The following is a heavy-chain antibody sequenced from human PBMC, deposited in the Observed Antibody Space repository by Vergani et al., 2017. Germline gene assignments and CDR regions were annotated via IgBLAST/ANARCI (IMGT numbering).Heavy chain of an antibody. CDR1: GAAIKDFY. J-gene: IGHJ5*02. Sequence: QVQLQESGPGLVKPSETLSLTCTVSGAAIKDFYWSWFRQPPGKRLEWIGYVYYTGSTTYNPSLKSRVTISVDTSNNQFSLRMTSLTAADTAIYYCARDRDLYCRSTTSCHNWFDPWGQGSLVTVSS. CDR2: VYYTGST. CDR3: ARDRDLYCRSTTSCHNWFDP. D-gene: IGHD2/OR15-2a*01. V-gene: IGHV4-59*01.